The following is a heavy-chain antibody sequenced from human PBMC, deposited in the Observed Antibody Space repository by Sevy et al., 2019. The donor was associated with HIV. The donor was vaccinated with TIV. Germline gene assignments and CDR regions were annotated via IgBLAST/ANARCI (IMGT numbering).Heavy chain of an antibody. Sequence: SETLSLTCAVYGGSFSGYYWSWIRQPPGKGLEWIGEINHSGSTNYNPSLKSRVTISVDTSKNQFSLKLSSVTAADTAVYYCARGEEQLGDYYYYYCMDVWGQGTTVTVSS. D-gene: IGHD6-6*01. CDR1: GGSFSGYY. CDR2: INHSGST. V-gene: IGHV4-34*01. CDR3: ARGEEQLGDYYYYYCMDV. J-gene: IGHJ6*02.